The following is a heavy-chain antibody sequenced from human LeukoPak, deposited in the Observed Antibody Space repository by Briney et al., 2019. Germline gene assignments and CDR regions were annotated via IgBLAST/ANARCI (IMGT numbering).Heavy chain of an antibody. D-gene: IGHD4-17*01. CDR2: ITSGSYI. Sequence: GGSLRLSCAASGFIVNTNYMTWVRQAPGRGLEWVSSITSGSYIYYADSLKGRFTISRDNAKNSLYLQINSLRVEDTAIYYCARDRYGAYDFDSWGQGTLVTVSS. CDR3: ARDRYGAYDFDS. J-gene: IGHJ4*02. CDR1: GFIVNTNY. V-gene: IGHV3-69-1*01.